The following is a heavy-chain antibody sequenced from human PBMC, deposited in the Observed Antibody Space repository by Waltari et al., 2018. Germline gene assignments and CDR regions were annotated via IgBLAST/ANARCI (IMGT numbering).Heavy chain of an antibody. J-gene: IGHJ3*02. Sequence: QVQLQESGPGLVKPSETLSLTCTVPGGSISSYYWSWIRPPAGKGLEWIGRIHTSGSTNYNPCLKGRVTMSVDTSKNQCSLKLSSVTAADTAVYYCAIRITMVRGDAFDIWGQGTMVTVAS. CDR2: IHTSGST. CDR3: AIRITMVRGDAFDI. V-gene: IGHV4-4*07. D-gene: IGHD3-10*01. CDR1: GGSISSYY.